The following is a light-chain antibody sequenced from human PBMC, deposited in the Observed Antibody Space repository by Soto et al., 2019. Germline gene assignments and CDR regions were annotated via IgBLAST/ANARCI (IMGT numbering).Light chain of an antibody. CDR1: SSDIGNYKY. V-gene: IGLV2-14*01. Sequence: QSSLTQPASVSGSPGQSITISCTGTSSDIGNYKYVSWYQQYPGKAPKLMIYEVTNRPSGVSNRFSGSKSGSTASLTISGLQAEDEADYYCSSYTSTITLILFGTGTKVTVL. J-gene: IGLJ1*01. CDR2: EVT. CDR3: SSYTSTITLIL.